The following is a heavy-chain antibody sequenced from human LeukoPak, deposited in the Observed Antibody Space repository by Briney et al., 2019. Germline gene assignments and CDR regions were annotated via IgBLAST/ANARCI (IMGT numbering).Heavy chain of an antibody. D-gene: IGHD5-18*01. CDR3: ARLSGVQSWLLSPFRFDL. Sequence: PGGSLRLSCAASGFTFSSMNWVRQAPGKGLEWASYISSGSSTIYYADSVKGRFTISRDNAKNSLYLQMNSLGDEDTVVYYCARLSGVQSWLLSPFRFDLWGQGTLVTVSS. CDR2: ISSGSSTI. J-gene: IGHJ5*02. CDR1: GFTFSS. V-gene: IGHV3-48*02.